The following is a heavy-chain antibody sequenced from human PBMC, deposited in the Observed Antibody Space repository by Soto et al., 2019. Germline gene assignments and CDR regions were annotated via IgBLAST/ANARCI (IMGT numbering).Heavy chain of an antibody. CDR1: GGSISSGGYY. CDR2: IYYSGST. CDR3: ARDRPHYGSGSYTVESLDY. V-gene: IGHV4-31*03. J-gene: IGHJ4*02. Sequence: QVQLQESGPGLVKPSQTLSLTCTVSGGSISSGGYYWSWIRQHPGKGLEWIGYIYYSGSTYYNPSLKSRVTISVDTSKNQFSLKLSSVTAADTAVYYCARDRPHYGSGSYTVESLDYWGQGTLDTVSS. D-gene: IGHD3-10*01.